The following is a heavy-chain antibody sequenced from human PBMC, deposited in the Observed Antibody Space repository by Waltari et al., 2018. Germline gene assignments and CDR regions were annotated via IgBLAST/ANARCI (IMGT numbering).Heavy chain of an antibody. Sequence: QVQLQESGPGLVKPSETLSLTCTVSGGSISNYYWSWIRQSPGKGLEWIGSIYYSGSTNYNPALKSRGTLSVDTSKNHFSRKLSSVTAADTALYYCARQGHYDFWTGYYLFDYWGQGTLVTVSS. CDR1: GGSISNYY. CDR3: ARQGHYDFWTGYYLFDY. CDR2: IYYSGST. D-gene: IGHD3-3*01. V-gene: IGHV4-59*08. J-gene: IGHJ4*02.